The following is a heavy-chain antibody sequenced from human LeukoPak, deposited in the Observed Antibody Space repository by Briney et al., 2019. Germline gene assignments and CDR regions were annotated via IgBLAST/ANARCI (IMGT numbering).Heavy chain of an antibody. CDR1: GGSISSYY. CDR3: ARIVPYNYGYVDY. J-gene: IGHJ4*02. D-gene: IGHD5-18*01. CDR2: IYYSGTT. V-gene: IGHV4-59*01. Sequence: SETLSLTCTVSGGSISSYYWSWIRQPPGKGLEWIGYIYYSGTTNYNPSLRSRVTISVDTSKNQLSLKLSSVTAADTAVYYCARIVPYNYGYVDYWGQGTLVTVSS.